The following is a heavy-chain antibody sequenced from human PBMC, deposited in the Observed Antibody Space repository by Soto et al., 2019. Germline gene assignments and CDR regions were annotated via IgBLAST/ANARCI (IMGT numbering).Heavy chain of an antibody. CDR3: ARGDHNFDY. CDR1: GGTFSSYA. J-gene: IGHJ4*02. V-gene: IGHV1-69*13. Sequence: SVKVSCKASGGTFSSYAISWVRQAPGQGLEWMGGIIPIFGTGNYAQKFQGRVTITAVESTSTVYMELSGLRSEDTAVYYCARGDHNFDYWGQGTLVTVSS. CDR2: IIPIFGTG.